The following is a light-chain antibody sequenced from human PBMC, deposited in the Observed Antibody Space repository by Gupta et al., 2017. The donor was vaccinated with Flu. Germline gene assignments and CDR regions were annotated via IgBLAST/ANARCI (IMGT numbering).Light chain of an antibody. CDR2: WAS. V-gene: IGKV4-1*01. CDR3: QQYYSTPT. Sequence: DIVMTQSPDSLAVSLGERATINCKSSQSVLYSSNKKNYLAWYQQKPGRPPKLLIYWASTRESGVPDRFSGSGSGTDFTLTISSLQAEDVAVYYCQQYYSTPTFGQGTKVEIK. CDR1: QSVLYSSNKKNY. J-gene: IGKJ1*01.